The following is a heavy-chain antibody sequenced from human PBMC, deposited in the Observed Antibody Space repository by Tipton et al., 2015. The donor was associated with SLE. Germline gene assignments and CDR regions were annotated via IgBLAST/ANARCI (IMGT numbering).Heavy chain of an antibody. CDR1: GGSIRSSNW. J-gene: IGHJ6*03. Sequence: TLSLTCAVSGGSIRSSNWWSWVRQPPGKGLEWIGNIYHTGSTYYNPSLKSRVTISLDTSKNQFSLNLSSVTAADTAVYYCARDSRYQLTYYYMDVWGKGTTVTVSS. CDR2: IYHTGST. V-gene: IGHV4-4*02. CDR3: ARDSRYQLTYYYMDV. D-gene: IGHD2-2*01.